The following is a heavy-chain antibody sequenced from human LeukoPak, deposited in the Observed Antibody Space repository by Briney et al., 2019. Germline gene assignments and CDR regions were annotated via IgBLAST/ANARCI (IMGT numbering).Heavy chain of an antibody. J-gene: IGHJ6*03. CDR1: GGTFSSYA. CDR2: INPNSGGT. CDR3: ARGESVPAATQRYYYYYYYMDV. V-gene: IGHV1-2*02. Sequence: ASVKVSCKASGGTFSSYAISWVRQAPGQGLEWMGWINPNSGGTNYAQKFQGRVTMTRDTSVSTASMELSRLRSDDTAVYYCARGESVPAATQRYYYYYYYMDVWGKGTTVTVSS. D-gene: IGHD2-2*01.